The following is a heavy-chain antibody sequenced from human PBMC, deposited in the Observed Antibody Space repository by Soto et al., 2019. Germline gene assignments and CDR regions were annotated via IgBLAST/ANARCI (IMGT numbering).Heavy chain of an antibody. J-gene: IGHJ2*01. V-gene: IGHV4-39*01. CDR2: IYYSGST. CDR3: DGIRDL. Sequence: PGKGLEWIGNIYYSGSTYYNPSLKSRVTISVDTSKNQFSLKLSSVTAAFFFFQAEDGIRDL. D-gene: IGHD2-21*01.